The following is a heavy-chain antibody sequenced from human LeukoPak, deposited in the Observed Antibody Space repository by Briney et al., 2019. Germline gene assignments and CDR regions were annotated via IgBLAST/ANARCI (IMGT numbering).Heavy chain of an antibody. J-gene: IGHJ6*03. CDR2: IYHTGNI. V-gene: IGHV4-34*01. CDR3: ARAWGSSWYSSYYYMDV. Sequence: PSETLSLTCAVYGGSSSGYYWTWIRQPPGKGLEWIGYIYHTGNIKYNPSLNSRVTISIDTSKNQFSLKLSSVTAADTAVYYCARAWGSSWYSSYYYMDVWGKGTTVTVSS. CDR1: GGSSSGYY. D-gene: IGHD6-13*01.